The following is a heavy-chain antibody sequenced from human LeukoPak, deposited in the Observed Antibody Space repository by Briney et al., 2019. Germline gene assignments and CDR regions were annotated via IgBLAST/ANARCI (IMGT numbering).Heavy chain of an antibody. CDR1: GGSFSGYY. CDR3: ARLPFRSYFDY. J-gene: IGHJ4*02. D-gene: IGHD3-10*01. V-gene: IGHV4-34*01. CDR2: INHSGST. Sequence: SETLSLTCAVYGGSFSGYYWSWIRQPPGKGLEWIGEINHSGSTNYNPSLKSRVTISVDTSKNQFSLKLSSVTAADTAVYYCARLPFRSYFDYWGQGTLVTVSS.